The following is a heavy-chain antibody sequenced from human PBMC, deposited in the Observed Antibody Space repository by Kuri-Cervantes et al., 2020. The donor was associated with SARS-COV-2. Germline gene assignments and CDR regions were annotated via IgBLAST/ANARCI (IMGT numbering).Heavy chain of an antibody. D-gene: IGHD2-2*01. CDR3: ACTKVVPAAKARLDY. Sequence: ASVKVSCKASGYTFTGYYMHWVRQAPGQGLEWMGWINPNSGGTNYAQKFQGRVTMTRDTSISTAYMELSRLRSDDTAVYYCACTKVVPAAKARLDYWGQGTLVTVSS. J-gene: IGHJ4*02. CDR1: GYTFTGYY. V-gene: IGHV1-2*02. CDR2: INPNSGGT.